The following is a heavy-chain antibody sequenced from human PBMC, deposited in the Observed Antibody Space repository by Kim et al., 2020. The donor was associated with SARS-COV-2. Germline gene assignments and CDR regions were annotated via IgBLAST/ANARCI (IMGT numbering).Heavy chain of an antibody. D-gene: IGHD2-2*01. CDR1: GYTFTTYS. CDR3: ARAPRHCSSSSCWFDH. Sequence: ASVKVSCKASGYTFTTYSIHWVRQAPGQSLEWMGWFSAGNANTKYSQKFQGRVTITRDTSASTAYMELSSLRSEDTAVYYCARAPRHCSSSSCWFDHWGQGTLVTVSS. J-gene: IGHJ5*02. CDR2: FSAGNANT. V-gene: IGHV1-3*01.